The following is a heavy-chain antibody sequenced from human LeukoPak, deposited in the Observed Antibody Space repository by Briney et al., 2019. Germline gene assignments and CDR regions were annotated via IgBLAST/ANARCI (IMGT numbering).Heavy chain of an antibody. D-gene: IGHD3-3*01. CDR1: GGSISSGDYY. J-gene: IGHJ3*02. CDR2: IYYSGST. Sequence: SQTLSLTCTVSGGSISSGDYYWSWIRQPPGKGLEWIGYIYYSGSTYYNSSLKSRVTISVDTSKNHFSLKLSSVTAADTAVYYCARGSKFGVSPNHAAFAIWGQGTMVTVSS. CDR3: ARGSKFGVSPNHAAFAI. V-gene: IGHV4-30-4*08.